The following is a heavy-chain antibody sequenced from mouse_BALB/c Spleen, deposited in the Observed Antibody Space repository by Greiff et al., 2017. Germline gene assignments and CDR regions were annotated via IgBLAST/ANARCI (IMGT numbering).Heavy chain of an antibody. J-gene: IGHJ3*01. CDR3: ARSGTFITTVVARGFAY. CDR2: INPNNGGT. D-gene: IGHD1-1*01. Sequence: VQLKQSGPELVKPGASVKISCKTSGYTFTEYTMHWVKQSHGKSLEWIGGINPNNGGTSYNQKFKGKATLTVDKSSSTAYMELRSLTSEDSAVYYCARSGTFITTVVARGFAYWGQGTLVTVSA. V-gene: IGHV1-18*01. CDR1: GYTFTEYT.